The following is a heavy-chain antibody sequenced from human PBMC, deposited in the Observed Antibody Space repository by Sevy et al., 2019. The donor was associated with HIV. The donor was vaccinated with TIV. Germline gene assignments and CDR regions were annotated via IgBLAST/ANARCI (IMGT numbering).Heavy chain of an antibody. J-gene: IGHJ3*02. D-gene: IGHD2-8*02. CDR1: GGSISSSNW. V-gene: IGHV4-4*02. CDR2: IYHSGST. CDR3: ARVRYCTGGVCYTGGSTFDI. Sequence: SETLSLTCAVSGGSISSSNWWSWVRQPPGKGLEWIGEIYHSGSTNYNPSLKSRVTISVDKSKNQFSLKLSSVTAADTAVYYCARVRYCTGGVCYTGGSTFDIWGQGTMVTVSS.